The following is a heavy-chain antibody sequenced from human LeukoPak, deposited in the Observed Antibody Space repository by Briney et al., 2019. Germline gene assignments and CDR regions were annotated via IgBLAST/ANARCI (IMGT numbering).Heavy chain of an antibody. Sequence: GASVKLTCTASGYTFTSYGISWVRQAPGQGLEWMGWISAYNGNTNYAQKLQGRVTMTTDTSTSTAYMELRSLRSDDTAVYYCARDSTGDSSGLDDYWGQGTLVTVSS. CDR3: ARDSTGDSSGLDDY. V-gene: IGHV1-18*01. CDR2: ISAYNGNT. D-gene: IGHD3-22*01. J-gene: IGHJ4*02. CDR1: GYTFTSYG.